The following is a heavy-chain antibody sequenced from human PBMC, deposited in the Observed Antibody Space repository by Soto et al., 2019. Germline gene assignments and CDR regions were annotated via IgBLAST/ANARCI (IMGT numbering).Heavy chain of an antibody. Sequence: QVQLVQSGAEVKKPGASVKVSCKASGYTFTSYAMHWVRQAPGQRLEWMGWINAGNGNTKYSQKFQGRVTITRDTSASTAYMELSSLRSEDTAVYYCARDGPLPVVPAAMKSPNDDAFDIWGQGTMVTVSS. V-gene: IGHV1-3*01. CDR2: INAGNGNT. CDR3: ARDGPLPVVPAAMKSPNDDAFDI. J-gene: IGHJ3*02. CDR1: GYTFTSYA. D-gene: IGHD2-2*01.